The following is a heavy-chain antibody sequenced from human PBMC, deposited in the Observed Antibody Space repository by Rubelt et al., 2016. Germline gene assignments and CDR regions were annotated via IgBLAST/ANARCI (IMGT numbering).Heavy chain of an antibody. CDR1: GVSLSSGAYY. D-gene: IGHD2-2*01. Sequence: QVQLQESGPGLVKPSQTLSLTCTVSGVSLSSGAYYWTWIRHLPGKGLEWIGYIYYSGRSSHNPTPEGRFSKSVETSKNQFPLKLGAVTAADTAVYYCARDSTSFSLDYWGQGILVTVTS. CDR3: ARDSTSFSLDY. V-gene: IGHV4-31*03. CDR2: IYYSGRS. J-gene: IGHJ4*02.